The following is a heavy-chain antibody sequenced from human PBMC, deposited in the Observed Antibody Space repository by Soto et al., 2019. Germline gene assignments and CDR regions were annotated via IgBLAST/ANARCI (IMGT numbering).Heavy chain of an antibody. Sequence: EVQLVESGGGFVQPGGSLRLSCAASGFNFSAFWMHWVRQAPGKGPVWISRVRFDGSSTAYADSVRGRFTISRDNAKNTLYLQMESLRVEDTAIYYCTRDYYERGPGYYRDFGMDVWGQGTTVTVS. CDR2: VRFDGSST. D-gene: IGHD3-22*01. CDR3: TRDYYERGPGYYRDFGMDV. J-gene: IGHJ6*02. CDR1: GFNFSAFW. V-gene: IGHV3-74*01.